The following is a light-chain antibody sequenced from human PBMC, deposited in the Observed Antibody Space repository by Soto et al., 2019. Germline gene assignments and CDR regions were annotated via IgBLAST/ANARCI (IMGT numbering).Light chain of an antibody. CDR2: DSD. V-gene: IGLV1-51*01. Sequence: QSALTQPPSVSAAPGQKVTISCSGSSANIGSNYVSWYQHLPGTAPKLVLYDSDKRPSEIPDRFSGSKSGTSATLDITGLQTGDEADYYCGAWDSSLSVVVFGGGTKLTVL. CDR1: SANIGSNY. J-gene: IGLJ2*01. CDR3: GAWDSSLSVVV.